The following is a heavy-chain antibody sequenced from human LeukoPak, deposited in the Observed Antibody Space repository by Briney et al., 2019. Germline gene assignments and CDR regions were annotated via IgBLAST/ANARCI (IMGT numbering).Heavy chain of an antibody. J-gene: IGHJ4*02. D-gene: IGHD3-9*01. CDR1: GGSFSGYY. V-gene: IGHV4-34*01. CDR2: INHSGST. CDR3: ARGGLRYFDWVSAFDY. Sequence: PSETLSLTCAVYGGSFSGYYWSWIRQPPGKGLEWIGEINHSGSTNYNPSLKSRVTISVDTSKNQFSLKLSSVTAADTAVYYCARGGLRYFDWVSAFDYWGQGTLVIVSS.